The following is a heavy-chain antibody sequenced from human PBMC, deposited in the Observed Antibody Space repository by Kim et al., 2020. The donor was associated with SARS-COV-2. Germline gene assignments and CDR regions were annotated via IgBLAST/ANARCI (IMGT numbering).Heavy chain of an antibody. CDR3: AKSFEWQWFGESIFSSYYYYGMDV. D-gene: IGHD3-10*01. Sequence: GGSLRLSCAASGFTFSSYGMHWVRQAPGKGLEWVAVIWYDGSNKYYADSVKGRFTISRDNSKNTLYLQMNSLRAEDTAVYYCAKSFEWQWFGESIFSSYYYYGMDVWGQGTTVTVSS. CDR1: GFTFSSYG. J-gene: IGHJ6*02. V-gene: IGHV3-33*06. CDR2: IWYDGSNK.